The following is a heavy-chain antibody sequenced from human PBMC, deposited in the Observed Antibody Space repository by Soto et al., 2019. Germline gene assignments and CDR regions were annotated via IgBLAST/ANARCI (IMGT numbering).Heavy chain of an antibody. Sequence: QVQLQESGPGLVKPSQTLSLTCTVSGDSISSGAYYWSWVRQLPGKGLEWFGYIHSSGSAYYTPSLKSRLTISMDTSEIQFSLNLNSVTAAYTAVYYWASSRKGGWTCDHWGQGTLVTVSS. D-gene: IGHD6-19*01. CDR1: GDSISSGAYY. CDR3: ASSRKGGWTCDH. CDR2: IHSSGSA. V-gene: IGHV4-31*03. J-gene: IGHJ4*02.